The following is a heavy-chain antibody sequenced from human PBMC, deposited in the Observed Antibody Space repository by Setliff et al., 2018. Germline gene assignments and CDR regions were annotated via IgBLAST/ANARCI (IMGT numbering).Heavy chain of an antibody. CDR2: IYYSGST. D-gene: IGHD3-9*01. CDR3: ARTLYDYDIVTGPGYYFDY. CDR1: GGSISSSSYY. Sequence: SETLSLTCTVSGGSISSSSYYWGWIRQPPGKGLEWIGSIYYSGSTYYNPSLKSRVTISVDTSKNQFSLKLSSVTAADTAVYYCARTLYDYDIVTGPGYYFDYWGQGTLVTVSS. J-gene: IGHJ4*02. V-gene: IGHV4-39*07.